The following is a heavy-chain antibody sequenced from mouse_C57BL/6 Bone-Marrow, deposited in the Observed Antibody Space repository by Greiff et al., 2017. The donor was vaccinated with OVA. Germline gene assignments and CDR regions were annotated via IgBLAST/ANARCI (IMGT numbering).Heavy chain of an antibody. CDR1: GFTFSDYG. J-gene: IGHJ3*01. V-gene: IGHV5-17*01. CDR3: ARRYDGYYQAWFAY. D-gene: IGHD2-3*01. CDR2: ISSGSSTI. Sequence: EVQRVESGGGLVKPGGSLKLSCAASGFTFSDYGMHWVRQAPEKGLEWVAYISSGSSTIYYADTVKGRFTISRDNAKNTLFLQMTSLRSEDTAMYYCARRYDGYYQAWFAYWGQGTLVTVSA.